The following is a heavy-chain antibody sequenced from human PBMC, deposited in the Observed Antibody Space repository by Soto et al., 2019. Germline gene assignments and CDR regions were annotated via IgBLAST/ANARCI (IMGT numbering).Heavy chain of an antibody. CDR3: ARGCFSSRSSWFDP. D-gene: IGHD6-6*01. J-gene: IGHJ5*02. CDR2: IYYSGST. CDR1: GGSISRGGYY. Sequence: SETLSLTCIVSGGSISRGGYYWSWIRQHPGKGLEWIGYIYYSGSTYYNPSLHSRVSIAVDPTENQFSLKLTAVTAADTSAFYCARGCFSSRSSWFDPCGPGTMVTV. V-gene: IGHV4-31*03.